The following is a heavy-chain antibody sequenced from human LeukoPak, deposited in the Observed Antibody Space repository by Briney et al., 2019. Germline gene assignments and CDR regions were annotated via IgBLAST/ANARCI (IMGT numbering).Heavy chain of an antibody. CDR3: ARIITGDLDY. CDR2: LYSAGST. J-gene: IGHJ4*02. D-gene: IGHD7-27*01. CDR1: GVTVSSNY. V-gene: IGHV3-66*01. Sequence: GGSLRLSCAASGVTVSSNYMSWVRQAPGKGLEWVSVLYSAGSTYYVDSVKGRFTISRDNSKNTLYLQMNSLRAEDTAMYFCARIITGDLDYWGQGTLVTVSS.